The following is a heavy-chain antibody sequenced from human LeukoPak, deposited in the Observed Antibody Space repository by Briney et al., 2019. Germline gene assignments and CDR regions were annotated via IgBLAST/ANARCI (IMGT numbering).Heavy chain of an antibody. CDR2: INPNSGGT. Sequence: GASVKVSCKASGYTFTGYYMHWVRQAPGQGLEWMGWINPNSGGTNYAQKFQGRVTMTRDTSISTAYMELSRLRSDDTAVYYCARFFGSGSYPTDYFDYWGQGTLVTVSS. J-gene: IGHJ4*02. D-gene: IGHD3-10*01. CDR1: GYTFTGYY. CDR3: ARFFGSGSYPTDYFDY. V-gene: IGHV1-2*02.